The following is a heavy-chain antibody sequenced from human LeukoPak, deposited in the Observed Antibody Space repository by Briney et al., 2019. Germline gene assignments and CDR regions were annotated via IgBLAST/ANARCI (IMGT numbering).Heavy chain of an antibody. D-gene: IGHD5-18*01. CDR2: ISAYNGNT. J-gene: IGHJ4*02. Sequence: GASVKVSCKASGYTFTSYGISWVRQAPGQGLEWMGWISAYNGNTNYAQKLQGRVTMTTDTSTSTAYMELRSLRSDDTAVYYCARVGLIQLWGISNDYWGQGTLVTVSS. CDR3: ARVGLIQLWGISNDY. CDR1: GYTFTSYG. V-gene: IGHV1-18*01.